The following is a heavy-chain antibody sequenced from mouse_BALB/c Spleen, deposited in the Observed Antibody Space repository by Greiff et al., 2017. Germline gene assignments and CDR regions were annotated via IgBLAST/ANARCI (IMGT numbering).Heavy chain of an antibody. CDR2: ISSGSSTI. J-gene: IGHJ2*01. V-gene: IGHV5-17*02. CDR1: GFTFSSFG. D-gene: IGHD6-2*01. CDR3: ARGLYYFDY. Sequence: EVKLVESGGGLVQPGGSRKLSCAASGFTFSSFGMHWVRQAPEKGLEWVAYISSGSSTIYYADTVKGRFTISRDNPKNTLFLQMTSLRSEDTAMYYCARGLYYFDYWGQGTTLTVSS.